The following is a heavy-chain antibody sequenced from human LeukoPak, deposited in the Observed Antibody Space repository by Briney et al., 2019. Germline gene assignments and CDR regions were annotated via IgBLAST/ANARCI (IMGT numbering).Heavy chain of an antibody. CDR3: ARGYGSGTLHPYYGMDV. J-gene: IGHJ6*02. V-gene: IGHV3-64*01. Sequence: GGSLRLSCAASGFTFSTYVMHWVRQAPGKGLEYVSAISSDGGSTYYANSVKGRFTISRDNSKNTLYLQMGSLRAEDMAVYYCARGYGSGTLHPYYGMDVWGQGTTVTVSS. CDR1: GFTFSTYV. D-gene: IGHD3-10*01. CDR2: ISSDGGST.